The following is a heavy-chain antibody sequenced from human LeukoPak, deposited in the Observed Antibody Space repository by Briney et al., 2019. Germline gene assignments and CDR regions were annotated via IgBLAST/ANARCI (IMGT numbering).Heavy chain of an antibody. J-gene: IGHJ5*02. CDR3: ARTIVGATSWFDP. Sequence: PVTVSCTASGGTFSIYAISWVRQAPGQGLEWMGGIIPIFGTANYAQKFQGRVTITADESTSTAYMELSSLRSEDTAVYYCARTIVGATSWFDPWGQGTLVTVSS. CDR2: IIPIFGTA. D-gene: IGHD1-26*01. V-gene: IGHV1-69*13. CDR1: GGTFSIYA.